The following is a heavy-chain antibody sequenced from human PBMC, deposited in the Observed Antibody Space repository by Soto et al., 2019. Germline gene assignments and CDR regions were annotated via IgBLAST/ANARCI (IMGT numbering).Heavy chain of an antibody. Sequence: QVQLQQWGAGLLKPSETLSLTCAVYGGSFSGYYWSWIRQPPGKGLEWIGEINHSGSTNYNPSLKSRVTISVDTSKNQCSLKLSSVTAADTAVYYCARVLTGYKWFDPWGQGTLVTVSS. D-gene: IGHD3-9*01. J-gene: IGHJ5*02. V-gene: IGHV4-34*01. CDR1: GGSFSGYY. CDR2: INHSGST. CDR3: ARVLTGYKWFDP.